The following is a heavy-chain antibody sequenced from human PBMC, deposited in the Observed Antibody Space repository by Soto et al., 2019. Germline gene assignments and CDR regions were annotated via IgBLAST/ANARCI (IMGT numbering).Heavy chain of an antibody. V-gene: IGHV3-66*01. CDR1: GFTVSSNY. J-gene: IGHJ6*03. Sequence: EVQLVESGGGLVQPGGSLRLSCAASGFTVSSNYMSWVRQAPGKGLEWVSVIYSGGSTYYAVSVKGRFTISRDNSKNTLYLKINSLRAEATAVYYCGREETGPFLVPTRYMDVG. CDR3: GREETGPFLVPTRYMDV. D-gene: IGHD1-1*01. CDR2: IYSGGST.